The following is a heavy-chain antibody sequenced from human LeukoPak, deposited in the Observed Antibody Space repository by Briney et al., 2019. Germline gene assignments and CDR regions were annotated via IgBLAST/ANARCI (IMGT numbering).Heavy chain of an antibody. Sequence: GASVTVSCKASGFTFTGYYIHWVRQAPGQGLEGMGYINPHSGGTSTPQNVQGRVTMTTDTSIRTAYMELSRLISDDTAIYYCVREGNELLSKNFDFWGQGTLVTVSS. CDR1: GFTFTGYY. V-gene: IGHV1-2*02. CDR2: INPHSGGT. D-gene: IGHD1-7*01. J-gene: IGHJ4*02. CDR3: VREGNELLSKNFDF.